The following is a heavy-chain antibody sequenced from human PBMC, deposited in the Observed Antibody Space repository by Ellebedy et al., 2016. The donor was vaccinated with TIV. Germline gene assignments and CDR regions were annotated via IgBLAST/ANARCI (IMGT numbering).Heavy chain of an antibody. CDR2: VSNSGDST. J-gene: IGHJ4*02. V-gene: IGHV3-23*01. CDR1: GFTFTNYA. Sequence: PGGSLRLSCAASGFTFTNYAMNWVRQAPGKGLEGVSAVSNSGDSTYYADSVKGRFTISRDNSKNTLYLQMSSLRAEDTAMYYCARKTDTGTSGDYWGQGTPVTVSS. CDR3: ARKTDTGTSGDY. D-gene: IGHD1-1*01.